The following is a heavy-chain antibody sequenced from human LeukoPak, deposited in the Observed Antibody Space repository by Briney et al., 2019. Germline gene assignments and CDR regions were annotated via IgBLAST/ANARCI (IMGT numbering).Heavy chain of an antibody. CDR1: GYTFTGYY. D-gene: IGHD2-2*01. Sequence: ASVKVSCKASGYTFTGYYMHWVRQAPGQGLEWMGWINPNSGGTNYAQKFQGWVTMTRDTSTSTAYMELSRLRSDDTAVYYCARERIVVVPAAQLYYYGMDVWGQGTTVTVSS. J-gene: IGHJ6*02. CDR2: INPNSGGT. CDR3: ARERIVVVPAAQLYYYGMDV. V-gene: IGHV1-2*04.